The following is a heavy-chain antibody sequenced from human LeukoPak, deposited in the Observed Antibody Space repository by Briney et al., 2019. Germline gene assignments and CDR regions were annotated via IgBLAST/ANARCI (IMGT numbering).Heavy chain of an antibody. D-gene: IGHD3-22*01. V-gene: IGHV3-33*01. Sequence: PGESLKISCAASGFPFRSYGMHWVRQAPGKGLEWVAVIWYDGRNKYYAASVKGRYTISRDNSKNTLYLQMNSLRAEDTAVYYCARGNYDSSGFADYWGQGTLVTVSS. CDR1: GFPFRSYG. J-gene: IGHJ4*02. CDR2: IWYDGRNK. CDR3: ARGNYDSSGFADY.